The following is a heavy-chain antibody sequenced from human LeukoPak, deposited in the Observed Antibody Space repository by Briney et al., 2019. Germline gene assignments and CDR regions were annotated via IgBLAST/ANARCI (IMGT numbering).Heavy chain of an antibody. CDR1: GYIFTNYY. CDR3: ARHVSSSGEDS. V-gene: IGHV1-2*02. CDR2: INPRSGGT. J-gene: IGHJ4*02. Sequence: ASVKVSCKASGYIFTNYYMHWVRQAPGQGLEWMGWINPRSGGTNFAQKFQGRVTMTRDTSINAAYMELSRLRSDDTAVYYCARHVSSSGEDSWGQGTLVTVSS. D-gene: IGHD2-21*01.